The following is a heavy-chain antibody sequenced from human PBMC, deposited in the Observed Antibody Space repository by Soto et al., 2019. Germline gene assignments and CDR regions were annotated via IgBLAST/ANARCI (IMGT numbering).Heavy chain of an antibody. CDR1: GGSISSYY. V-gene: IGHV4-59*01. Sequence: QVQLQESGPGLVKPSETLSLTCTVSGGSISSYYWSWIRPPPGEGLEWIGYIYYSGSTNYNPSLKSRVTISVDTSKNQFSLKLSSVTAADTAVYYCARERQLYGPVLLWGQGTLVTVSS. J-gene: IGHJ4*02. CDR3: ARERQLYGPVLL. D-gene: IGHD2-2*02. CDR2: IYYSGST.